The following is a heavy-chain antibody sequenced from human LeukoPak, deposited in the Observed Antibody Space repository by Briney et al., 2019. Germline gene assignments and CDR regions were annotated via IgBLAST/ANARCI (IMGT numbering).Heavy chain of an antibody. CDR3: ARELDGTSGWSVYFDY. CDR1: GFTFSSYW. D-gene: IGHD6-19*01. Sequence: GGSLRLSCAASGFTFSSYWMSWVRQAPGKGLEWVANMKQDGSEKYYVDSVKGRFTISRDNAKNSLYLQMNSLRAEDTAVYYCARELDGTSGWSVYFDYWGQGTLVTVSS. CDR2: MKQDGSEK. V-gene: IGHV3-7*01. J-gene: IGHJ4*02.